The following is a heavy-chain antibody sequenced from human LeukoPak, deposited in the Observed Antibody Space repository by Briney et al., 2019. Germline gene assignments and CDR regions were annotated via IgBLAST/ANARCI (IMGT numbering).Heavy chain of an antibody. CDR1: GGTFSSYA. CDR2: IITIFGTA. D-gene: IGHD1-26*01. J-gene: IGHJ3*02. CDR3: ARVAQGSYYANDAFDI. Sequence: SVKLSCKASGGTFSSYAISWVRQAPGQGLEWMGGIITIFGTANYAQKFQGRVTITTAESTRTAYMELSSLRSEDTAVYYCARVAQGSYYANDAFDIWGQGTTVTVSS. V-gene: IGHV1-69*05.